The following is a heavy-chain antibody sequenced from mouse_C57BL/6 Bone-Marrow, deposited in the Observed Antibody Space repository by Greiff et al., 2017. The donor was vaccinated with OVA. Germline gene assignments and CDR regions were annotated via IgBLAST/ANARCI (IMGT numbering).Heavy chain of an antibody. Sequence: VQLKQSGPELVKPGASVKISCKASGYSFTDYNMNWVKQSNGKSLEWIGVINPNYGTTSYNQKFKGKATLTVDQSSSTAYMQLNSLTSEDSAVYYGARSGVYYDYDGDVDYWGQGTTLTVSS. D-gene: IGHD2-4*01. CDR1: GYSFTDYN. CDR2: INPNYGTT. CDR3: ARSGVYYDYDGDVDY. J-gene: IGHJ2*01. V-gene: IGHV1-39*01.